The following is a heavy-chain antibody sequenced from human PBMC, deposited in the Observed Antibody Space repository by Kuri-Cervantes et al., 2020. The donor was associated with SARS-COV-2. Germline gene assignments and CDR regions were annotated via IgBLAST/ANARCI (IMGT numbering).Heavy chain of an antibody. V-gene: IGHV1-69*13. Sequence: SVKVSCKASGGTFSSYAISWVRQAPGQGLEWMGGIIPIFGTANYAQKFQGRVTITADESTSTAYMELSSLRSDDTAVYYCAREKSSLGRNRYYYYYMDVWGKGTTVTVSS. J-gene: IGHJ6*03. CDR2: IIPIFGTA. CDR3: AREKSSLGRNRYYYYYMDV. CDR1: GGTFSSYA. D-gene: IGHD7-27*01.